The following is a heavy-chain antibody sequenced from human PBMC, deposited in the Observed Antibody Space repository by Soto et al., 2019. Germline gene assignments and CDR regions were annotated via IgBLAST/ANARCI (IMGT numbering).Heavy chain of an antibody. D-gene: IGHD2-2*02. J-gene: IGHJ3*01. CDR3: ARDNTDLYQGACDV. Sequence: QVQLVQSGGGVVQPGTSLRLYCAASGFIFSDYVMYWFRQTPGKGLEWMAVISYDGTNKHYANSVKGRFFISRDNSNNTLYLQMSSLRPEDSAIYYCARDNTDLYQGACDVWGRGTLVAVSS. CDR1: GFIFSDYV. V-gene: IGHV3-30*04. CDR2: ISYDGTNK.